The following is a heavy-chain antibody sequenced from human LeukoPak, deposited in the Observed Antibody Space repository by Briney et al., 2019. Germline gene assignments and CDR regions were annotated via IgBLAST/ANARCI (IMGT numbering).Heavy chain of an antibody. CDR1: GFTFSSYW. CDR2: IKRDGSDK. Sequence: GGSLRLSCAASGFTFSSYWMTWVRQAPGRGPEWVANIKRDGSDKHYLDSVKGRFTISRDNAENSLYLQMNSLSAEDTALYYCARDLTPYCSNGVCFGAFDIWGQGTMVTVSS. J-gene: IGHJ3*02. V-gene: IGHV3-7*01. CDR3: ARDLTPYCSNGVCFGAFDI. D-gene: IGHD2-8*01.